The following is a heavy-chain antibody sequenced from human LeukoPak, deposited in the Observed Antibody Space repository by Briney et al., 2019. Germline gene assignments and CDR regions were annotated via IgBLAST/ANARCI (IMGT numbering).Heavy chain of an antibody. CDR2: IDPNSGGT. V-gene: IGHV1-2*02. D-gene: IGHD3-10*01. CDR1: GYTFTGYY. CDR3: ARDSPYYYGSGSATYYMDV. J-gene: IGHJ6*03. Sequence: ASVKVSCKASGYTFTGYYMHWVRQAPGQGLEWMGWIDPNSGGTNCAQKFQGRVTMTRDTSISTAYMVLNRLRSDDTAVYYCARDSPYYYGSGSATYYMDVWGKGTTVTISS.